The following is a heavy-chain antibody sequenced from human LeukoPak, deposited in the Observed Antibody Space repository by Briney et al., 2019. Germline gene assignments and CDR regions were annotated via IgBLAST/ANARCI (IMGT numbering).Heavy chain of an antibody. CDR2: ISGSGDST. D-gene: IGHD3-3*01. CDR3: AKIGGYYDFWSGYFPTIDY. Sequence: GGSLRLSCAASGFTFSSYAMSWVRQAPGKGLEWVSAISGSGDSTYYADSVKGRFTISRDNSKNTLYLQMNSLRAKDTAVYYCAKIGGYYDFWSGYFPTIDYWGQGTLVTVSS. V-gene: IGHV3-23*01. CDR1: GFTFSSYA. J-gene: IGHJ4*02.